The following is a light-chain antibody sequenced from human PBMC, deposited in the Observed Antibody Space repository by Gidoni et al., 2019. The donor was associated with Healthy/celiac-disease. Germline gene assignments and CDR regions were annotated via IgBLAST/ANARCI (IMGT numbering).Light chain of an antibody. CDR3: QQSYSTPRT. V-gene: IGKV1-39*01. J-gene: IGKJ1*01. CDR2: AAS. Sequence: IQMTQSPSSLSASVGDRVTITCRASQSISSYLNWYQQKLGKAPKLLIYAASSLQSGVPSRFSGSGSVTDFTLTISSLQPEDFATYYCQQSYSTPRTFGQGTKVEIK. CDR1: QSISSY.